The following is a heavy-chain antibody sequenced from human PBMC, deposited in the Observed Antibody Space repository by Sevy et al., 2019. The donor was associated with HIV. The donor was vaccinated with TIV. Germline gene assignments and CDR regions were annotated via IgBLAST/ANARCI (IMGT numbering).Heavy chain of an antibody. CDR2: IDPKSGGT. J-gene: IGHJ4*02. CDR3: AGEGPVYGDYLLDY. D-gene: IGHD4-17*01. CDR1: GYSFITYY. Sequence: ASVKVSCKASGYSFITYYIHWVRQAPGRGLEWMGRIDPKSGGTNYAQKFRGRVTMTTDTSINTAYMELNNLKSDDTAVYYCAGEGPVYGDYLLDYWGQGTLVTVSS. V-gene: IGHV1-2*06.